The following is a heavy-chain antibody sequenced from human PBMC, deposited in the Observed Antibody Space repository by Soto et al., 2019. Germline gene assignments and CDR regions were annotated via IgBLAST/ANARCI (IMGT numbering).Heavy chain of an antibody. D-gene: IGHD3-22*01. CDR2: ISYDGSNK. CDR1: GFTFSSYT. CDR3: ARETYYYDSSGPSAFDI. Sequence: GGSLRLSCAASGFTFSSYTMHWVRQAPGKGLEWVAVISYDGSNKYYADSVKGRFTISRDNPKNTLYLQMNSLRAEDTAVYYCARETYYYDSSGPSAFDIWGQGTMVTVSS. J-gene: IGHJ3*02. V-gene: IGHV3-30-3*01.